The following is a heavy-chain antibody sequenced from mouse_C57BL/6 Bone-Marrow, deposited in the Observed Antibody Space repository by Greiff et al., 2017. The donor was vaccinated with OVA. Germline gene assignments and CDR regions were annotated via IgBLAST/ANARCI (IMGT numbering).Heavy chain of an antibody. CDR1: GFTFSSYG. D-gene: IGHD2-1*01. J-gene: IGHJ2*01. V-gene: IGHV5-6*01. CDR2: ISSGGSYT. CDR3: ARHPYGNYSY. Sequence: EVMLVESGGDLVKPGGSLKLSCAASGFTFSSYGMSWVRQTPDKRLEWVATISSGGSYTYYPDSVKGRFTISRDNAKNTLYLQMSSLKSEDAAMYYCARHPYGNYSYWGQGSTLTVSS.